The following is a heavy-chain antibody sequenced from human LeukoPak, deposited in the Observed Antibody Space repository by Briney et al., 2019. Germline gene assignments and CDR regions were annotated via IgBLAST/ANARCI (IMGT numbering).Heavy chain of an antibody. D-gene: IGHD3-10*01. CDR2: ISSGSTTI. CDR3: ARRESTTMVRGGVDY. J-gene: IGHJ4*02. V-gene: IGHV3-48*01. CDR1: GFTFTKYS. Sequence: GGSLRLSCAASGFTFTKYSMHWVRQTPGKGLEWVSYISSGSTTIYYTDSVKGRFTISRDNAKNSLYLQMNSLRAEHTAVYYCARRESTTMVRGGVDYWGQGTLVTVSS.